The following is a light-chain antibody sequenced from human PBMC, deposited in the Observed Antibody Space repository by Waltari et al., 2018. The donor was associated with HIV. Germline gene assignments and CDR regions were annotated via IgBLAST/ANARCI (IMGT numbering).Light chain of an antibody. J-gene: IGKJ1*01. CDR2: AAS. CDR1: QDIFNY. V-gene: IGKV1-27*01. Sequence: DIQMTQSPSSLSASVGDRVTLTCRPSQDIFNYLAWYQQKPGKVPKLLIYAASTLQSGVPSRFSGSGSGPVFTLTISSLQPEDVAIYYCQRYNSAQWTFGQGTKVEIK. CDR3: QRYNSAQWT.